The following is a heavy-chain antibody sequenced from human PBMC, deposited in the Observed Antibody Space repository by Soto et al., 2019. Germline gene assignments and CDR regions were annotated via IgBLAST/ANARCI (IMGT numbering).Heavy chain of an antibody. CDR1: GFTFRNYG. V-gene: IGHV3-30*18. D-gene: IGHD3-16*01. CDR2: ISYDGTNK. CDR3: TKGDEGGAYYAMDV. Sequence: GGSLRLSCAASGFTFRNYGMHWVRQAPGKGLEWVAVISYDGTNKYYVGSVKGRFTISRDNSKNTLYLQMKSLRAEDTALYYCTKGDEGGAYYAMDVWGQGTTVTVSS. J-gene: IGHJ6*02.